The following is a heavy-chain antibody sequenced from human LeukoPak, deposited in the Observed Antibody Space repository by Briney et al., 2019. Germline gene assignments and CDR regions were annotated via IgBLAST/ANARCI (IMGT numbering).Heavy chain of an antibody. CDR1: GFTVSSNY. CDR2: IYSGGST. J-gene: IGHJ4*02. D-gene: IGHD1-26*01. Sequence: QTGGTLRLSRAASGFTVSSNYMSWVRQAPGKGLEWVSVIYSGGSTYYADSVKGRFTISRDNSKNTLYLQMNSLRAEDTAVYYCARDSGRGYWGQGTLVTVSS. CDR3: ARDSGRGY. V-gene: IGHV3-53*01.